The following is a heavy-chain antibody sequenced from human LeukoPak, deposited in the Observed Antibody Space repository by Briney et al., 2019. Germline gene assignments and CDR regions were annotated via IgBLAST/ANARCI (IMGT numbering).Heavy chain of an antibody. J-gene: IGHJ4*02. D-gene: IGHD6-13*01. V-gene: IGHV1-46*01. CDR3: ARDRRAAGTLDY. CDR1: GYTFTSYY. CDR2: INPSGGGT. Sequence: ASVKVSCKASGYTFTSYYMHWVRQAPGQGLEWMGIINPSGGGTSYAQKFQGRVTMTRDTSTSTVYMELSSLRSEDTAVYYCARDRRAAGTLDYWGQGTLVTVSS.